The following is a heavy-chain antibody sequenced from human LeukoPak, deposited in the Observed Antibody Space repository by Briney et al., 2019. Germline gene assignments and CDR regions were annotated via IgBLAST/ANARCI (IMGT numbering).Heavy chain of an antibody. Sequence: GGSLRLSCAASGFTFSNYWMHWVRQAPGKGLEWVSSISSSSSYIYYADSVKGRFTISRDNAKNSLYLQMNSLRAEDTAVYYCARLSSGDAFDIWGQGTMVTVSS. D-gene: IGHD3-22*01. CDR2: ISSSSSYI. CDR1: GFTFSNYW. CDR3: ARLSSGDAFDI. V-gene: IGHV3-21*01. J-gene: IGHJ3*02.